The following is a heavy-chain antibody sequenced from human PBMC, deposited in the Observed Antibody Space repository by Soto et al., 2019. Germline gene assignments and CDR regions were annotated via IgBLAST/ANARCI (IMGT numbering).Heavy chain of an antibody. CDR1: GGSVSGGSYY. J-gene: IGHJ4*02. CDR2: IYSSGGS. D-gene: IGHD3-22*01. Sequence: SETLSLTCTVSGGSVSGGSYYWSWIRQPPGKGLEWIGYIYSSGGSNYSPSLKSRVTISVDTSKNQFTMKLRSVTAADSAVYYCVREANYYDSSGYWDDYWGQGTLVTVS. V-gene: IGHV4-61*01. CDR3: VREANYYDSSGYWDDY.